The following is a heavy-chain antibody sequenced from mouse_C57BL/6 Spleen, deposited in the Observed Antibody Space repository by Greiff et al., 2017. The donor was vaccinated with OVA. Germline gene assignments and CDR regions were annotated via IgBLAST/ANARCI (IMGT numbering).Heavy chain of an antibody. CDR3: ARPMIRDYFDY. CDR1: GYTFTSYW. D-gene: IGHD2-4*01. J-gene: IGHJ2*01. V-gene: IGHV1-50*01. Sequence: VQLQQPGAELVKPGASVKLSCKASGYTFTSYWMQWVKQRPGQGLEWIGEIDPSDSYTNYNQKFKGKATLTVDTSSSTAYMQLSSLTSEDSAVYYCARPMIRDYFDYWGQGTTLTVSS. CDR2: IDPSDSYT.